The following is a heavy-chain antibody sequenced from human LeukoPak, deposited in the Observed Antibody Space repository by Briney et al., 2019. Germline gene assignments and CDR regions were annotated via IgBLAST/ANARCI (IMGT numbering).Heavy chain of an antibody. V-gene: IGHV3-7*01. CDR2: IKEDGSEK. J-gene: IGHJ4*02. CDR3: GRVSQWAFDY. Sequence: GGSLRLSCAASGFTFSNYWMSWVRQAPRKGLEWVSNIKEDGSEKYYVDSVKGRFTISRDNAKNSLYLQVNSLRAEDTAVYYCGRVSQWAFDYWGQGTLVTVSS. D-gene: IGHD2-8*01. CDR1: GFTFSNYW.